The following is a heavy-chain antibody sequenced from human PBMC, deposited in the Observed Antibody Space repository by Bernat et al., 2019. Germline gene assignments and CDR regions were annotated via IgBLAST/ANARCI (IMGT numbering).Heavy chain of an antibody. CDR2: IYHSGST. CDR1: GGSISSSNW. Sequence: QVQLQESGPGLVKPSGTLSLTCAVSGGSISSSNWWSWVHQPPGEGLEWIGEIYHSGSTNYNPSLKSRVTISVDKSKNQFSLKLSSVTAADTAVYYCAREKYSSSAYYYYYGMDVWGQGTTVTVSS. V-gene: IGHV4-4*02. J-gene: IGHJ6*02. CDR3: AREKYSSSAYYYYYGMDV. D-gene: IGHD6-6*01.